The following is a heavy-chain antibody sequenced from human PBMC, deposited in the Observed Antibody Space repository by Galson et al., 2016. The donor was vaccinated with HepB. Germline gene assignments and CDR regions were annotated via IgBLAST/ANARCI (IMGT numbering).Heavy chain of an antibody. CDR3: AKDVSNQNWFDP. CDR2: XXGSXXXT. Sequence: SLRLSCAASGFTFSXXXMAXXXQAXXXGLXXVSXXXGSXXXTXXXDSVRGRFTIXXDNPKNMLXLQWKRLRAEDTARXYCAKDVSNQNWFDPWGQGTLXTXSS. V-gene: IGHV3-23*01. CDR1: GFTFSXXX. J-gene: IGHJ5*02. D-gene: IGHD3-3*02.